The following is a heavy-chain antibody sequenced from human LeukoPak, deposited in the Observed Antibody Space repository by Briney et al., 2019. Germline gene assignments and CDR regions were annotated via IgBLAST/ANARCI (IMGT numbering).Heavy chain of an antibody. V-gene: IGHV4-59*01. CDR2: IYYSGST. J-gene: IGHJ1*01. CDR1: GGSISSYY. CDR3: ARHYCSGGSCHEYFQH. Sequence: SSETLSFTCTVSGGSISSYYWSWIRQPPGKGLEWIGYIYYSGSTNYNPSLKSRVTISVDTSKNQFSLKLSSVTAADTAVYYCARHYCSGGSCHEYFQHWGQGTLVTVSS. D-gene: IGHD2-15*01.